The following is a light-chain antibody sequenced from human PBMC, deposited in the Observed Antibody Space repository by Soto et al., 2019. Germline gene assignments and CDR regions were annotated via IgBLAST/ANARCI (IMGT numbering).Light chain of an antibody. Sequence: QSALTQPRSVSGSPGQSVTISCTGTNSDVGGSNYVSWYQQHPGKAPKLMILDVTKRPSGVPDRFSGSKSGTTASLTISGLQAEDEADYFCCSYAGSYTYVVFGGGTKLTVL. J-gene: IGLJ2*01. CDR2: DVT. CDR1: NSDVGGSNY. CDR3: CSYAGSYTYVV. V-gene: IGLV2-11*01.